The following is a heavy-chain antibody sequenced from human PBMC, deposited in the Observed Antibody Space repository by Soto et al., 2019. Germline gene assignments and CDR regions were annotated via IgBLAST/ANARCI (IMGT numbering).Heavy chain of an antibody. CDR2: ISSNGGST. CDR3: ARAGRDRYYFDY. D-gene: IGHD3-10*01. Sequence: EVQLVESGGGLVQPGGSLRLSCAASGFTFRSDAMHWVRQAPGKGLEYVSAISSNGGSTYYANSVKGRFTISRDNSKNTLYIQMGSLRAEDMAVYYCARAGRDRYYFDYWGQGTLVTVSS. J-gene: IGHJ4*02. CDR1: GFTFRSDA. V-gene: IGHV3-64*01.